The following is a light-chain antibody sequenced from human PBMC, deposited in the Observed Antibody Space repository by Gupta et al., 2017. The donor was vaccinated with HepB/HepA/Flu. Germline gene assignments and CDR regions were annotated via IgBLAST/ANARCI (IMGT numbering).Light chain of an antibody. CDR3: CSDAGSYTFV. V-gene: IGLV2-11*01. CDR1: NRDVGGHNY. CDR2: DVT. J-gene: IGLJ1*01. Sequence: QSALTQPRPVSGSPGPSVIICCSGTNRDVGGHNYVSWYQVHPGNAPKVIIYDVTKRPSGVPDRFSGSKSGNTASLTISGLQAEDELDYYCCSDAGSYTFVFGTGTKVTVL.